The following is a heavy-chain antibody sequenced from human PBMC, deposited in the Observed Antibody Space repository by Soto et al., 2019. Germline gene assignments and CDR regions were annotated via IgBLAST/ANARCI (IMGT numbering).Heavy chain of an antibody. CDR3: ARVFSVTTLDY. D-gene: IGHD4-17*01. Sequence: SETLSLTCTVSGGSISSGGYYWSWIRQHPGKGLEWIGYIYYSGSTYYNPSLKSRVPISVDTSRNQFSLKLSSVTAADTAVYYCARVFSVTTLDYWGQGTLVTVSS. CDR2: IYYSGST. CDR1: GGSISSGGYY. J-gene: IGHJ4*02. V-gene: IGHV4-31*03.